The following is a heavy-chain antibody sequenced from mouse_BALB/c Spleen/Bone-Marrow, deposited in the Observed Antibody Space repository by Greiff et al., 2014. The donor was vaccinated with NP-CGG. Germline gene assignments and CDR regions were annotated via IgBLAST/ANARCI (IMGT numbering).Heavy chain of an antibody. J-gene: IGHJ2*01. V-gene: IGHV2-3*01. CDR2: IWGDGST. CDR3: AKANWAPFDY. Sequence: QVQLQQPGPGLVAPSQSLSITCTVSGFSLTSYGVSWVRQPPGKGLEWLGVIWGDGSTNYHSAIISRMSISKDNSKSQIFLKLNSLQTDDTATYYCAKANWAPFDYWGQGTTLTVSS. CDR1: GFSLTSYG. D-gene: IGHD4-1*01.